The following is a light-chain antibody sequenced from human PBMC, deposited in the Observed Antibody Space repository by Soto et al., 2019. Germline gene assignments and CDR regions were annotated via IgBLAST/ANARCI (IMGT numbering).Light chain of an antibody. Sequence: DIHLTQSPSFLSASVGERVTITCRPSQAVPNNMAWYQQKPGKPPKLLIYEESTLHSGVPSRFSGRKSGTQFTLTIDSLQPEDFATYYCQQAASFPITFGQGTRLENK. CDR1: QAVPNN. CDR2: EES. V-gene: IGKV1-9*01. CDR3: QQAASFPIT. J-gene: IGKJ5*01.